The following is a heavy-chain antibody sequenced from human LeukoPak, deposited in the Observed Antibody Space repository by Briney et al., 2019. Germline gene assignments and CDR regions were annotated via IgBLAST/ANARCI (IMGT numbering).Heavy chain of an antibody. D-gene: IGHD3-3*02. Sequence: GGSLRLSCVGSGFTFRSHSMSWVRHAPEKGLEFVSGIYENGGTTYYADSGKGRFSISRDNSKNTLYLQMDSLRGEDTAVYYCAKDFRIGNSAHFDYWGQGALVTVSS. CDR2: IYENGGTT. CDR1: GFTFRSHS. J-gene: IGHJ4*02. CDR3: AKDFRIGNSAHFDY. V-gene: IGHV3-23*01.